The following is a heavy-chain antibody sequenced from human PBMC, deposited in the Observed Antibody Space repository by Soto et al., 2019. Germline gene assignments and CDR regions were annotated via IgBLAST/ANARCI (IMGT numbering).Heavy chain of an antibody. Sequence: ASVKVSCKASGYTFINYGISWVRQAPGQGLEWLGWINTYSDRTNYAQEFQGRVSMTTEKSNSTVYMELRSLRSGDTALYYCARDYTGRGYFDHWGQGSLVTVSS. CDR1: GYTFINYG. CDR2: INTYSDRT. J-gene: IGHJ4*02. D-gene: IGHD2-8*02. V-gene: IGHV1-18*04. CDR3: ARDYTGRGYFDH.